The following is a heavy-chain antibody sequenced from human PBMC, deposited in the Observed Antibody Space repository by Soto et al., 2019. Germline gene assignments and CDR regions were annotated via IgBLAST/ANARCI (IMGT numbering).Heavy chain of an antibody. J-gene: IGHJ4*02. CDR1: GFSVTSYS. D-gene: IGHD6-6*01. Sequence: EVQLVESGGGLVQPGGSLRLSCAASGFSVTSYSMNWVRQAPGKGLQWVSHISSSGTTVHYADSVKGRFTISRDSPKNSMYLQMNSMRDEDTDVYSCARVWGGYSSSAGFDYWGRGTLVTVSS. V-gene: IGHV3-48*02. CDR3: ARVWGGYSSSAGFDY. CDR2: ISSSGTTV.